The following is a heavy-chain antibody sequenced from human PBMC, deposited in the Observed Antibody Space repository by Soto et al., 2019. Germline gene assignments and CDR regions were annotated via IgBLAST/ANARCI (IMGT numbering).Heavy chain of an antibody. J-gene: IGHJ6*02. D-gene: IGHD4-4*01. CDR1: GYTFTSYG. Sequence: GASVKVSCKASGYTFTSYGISWVRQAPGQGLEWMGWISAYNGNTNYAQKLQGRVTMTTDTSTSTAYMELRSLRSDDTAVYYCARDPRDYSNFFRLYYYYGMDVWGQGTTVTVSS. V-gene: IGHV1-18*01. CDR2: ISAYNGNT. CDR3: ARDPRDYSNFFRLYYYYGMDV.